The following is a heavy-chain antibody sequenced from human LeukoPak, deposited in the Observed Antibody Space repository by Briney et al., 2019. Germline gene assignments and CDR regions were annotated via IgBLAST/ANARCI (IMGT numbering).Heavy chain of an antibody. J-gene: IGHJ4*02. CDR2: IYYSGST. V-gene: IGHV4-59*01. CDR3: ARGSFDYYDSSGYPVSDFDY. CDR1: GGSISSYY. Sequence: PSETLSLTCTVSGGSISSYYWSWIRQSPGKGLEWIGYIYYSGSTNYNPSLKSRVTISVDTSKNQFSLKLSSVTAAGTAVYYCARGSFDYYDSSGYPVSDFDYWGQGTLVTVSS. D-gene: IGHD3-22*01.